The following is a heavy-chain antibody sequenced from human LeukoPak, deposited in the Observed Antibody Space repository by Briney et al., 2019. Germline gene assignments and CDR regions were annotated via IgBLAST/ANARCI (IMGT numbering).Heavy chain of an antibody. J-gene: IGHJ4*02. V-gene: IGHV3-23*01. CDR2: ISGSGGST. Sequence: GGSLRLSCAASGFTFSSYAMSWVRQAPGKGLEWVSVISGSGGSTYYADSVKGRFTISRDNSKNTLYLQMNSLRAEDTAVYYCAKDLHPRPGSYSPFDYWGQGTLVTVSS. D-gene: IGHD3-10*01. CDR1: GFTFSSYA. CDR3: AKDLHPRPGSYSPFDY.